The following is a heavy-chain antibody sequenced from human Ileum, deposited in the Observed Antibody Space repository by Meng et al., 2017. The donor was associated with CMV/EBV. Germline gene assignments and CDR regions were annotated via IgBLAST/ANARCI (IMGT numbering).Heavy chain of an antibody. CDR1: GYSISSGYY. J-gene: IGHJ5*01. V-gene: IGHV4-38-2*02. D-gene: IGHD2-2*01. Sequence: SETLSLTCTVSGYSISSGYYWGWIRQPPGKGLEWIGSIYHSGSTYYNPSLKSRVTISVDTSKNQFSLKLSSVTAADTAVYYCARDPRAEVVVPASKNWFDSWGQGTRVTVSS. CDR2: IYHSGST. CDR3: ARDPRAEVVVPASKNWFDS.